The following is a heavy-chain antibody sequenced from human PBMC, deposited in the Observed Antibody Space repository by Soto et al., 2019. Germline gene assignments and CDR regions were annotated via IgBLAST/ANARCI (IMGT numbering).Heavy chain of an antibody. V-gene: IGHV3-33*06. J-gene: IGHJ6*02. CDR3: AKDSLARISIAVAGTSYGMDV. Sequence: QVQLVESGGGVVQPGRSLRLSCAASGFTFSSYGMHWVRQAPGKGLEWVAVIWYDGSNKYYADSVKGRFTISRDNSKNTLYLQMNSLRAEDTAVYYCAKDSLARISIAVAGTSYGMDVWGQGTTVTVSS. CDR2: IWYDGSNK. CDR1: GFTFSSYG. D-gene: IGHD6-19*01.